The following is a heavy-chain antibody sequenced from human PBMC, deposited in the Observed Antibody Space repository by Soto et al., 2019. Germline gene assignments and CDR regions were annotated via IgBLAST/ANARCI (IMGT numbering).Heavy chain of an antibody. D-gene: IGHD3-9*01. CDR1: GYTFTSYG. CDR2: ISAYNGNT. Sequence: ASVKVSCKASGYTFTSYGISLVRQAPGQGLEWMGWISAYNGNTNYAQKLQGRVTMTTDTSTSTAYMELRSLRSDDTAVYYCARGDLLRYFDWSSDYWGKGTLVTGSS. CDR3: ARGDLLRYFDWSSDY. J-gene: IGHJ4*02. V-gene: IGHV1-18*01.